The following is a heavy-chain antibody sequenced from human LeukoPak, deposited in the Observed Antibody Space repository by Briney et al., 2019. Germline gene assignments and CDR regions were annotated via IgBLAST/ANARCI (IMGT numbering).Heavy chain of an antibody. CDR2: IYHSGST. Sequence: SETLSLTCTVSGYSISSGYYWGWIRQPPGTGLEWIGSIYHSGSTYYNPSLKSRVTISVDTSKNQFSLKLSSVTAADTAVYYCARGVGARENYWGQGTLVTVSS. CDR3: ARGVGARENY. CDR1: GYSISSGYY. D-gene: IGHD1-26*01. J-gene: IGHJ4*02. V-gene: IGHV4-38-2*02.